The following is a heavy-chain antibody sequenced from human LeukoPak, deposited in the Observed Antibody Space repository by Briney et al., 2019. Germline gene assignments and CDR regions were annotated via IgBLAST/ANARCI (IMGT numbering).Heavy chain of an antibody. D-gene: IGHD3-10*01. CDR2: IIPIFGTA. CDR3: AKDPWFGELFLIDY. CDR1: GGTFSSYA. V-gene: IGHV1-69*05. J-gene: IGHJ4*02. Sequence: ASVKVSCKASGGTFSSYAISWVRQAPGQGLEWMGGIIPIFGTANYAQKFQGRVTITTDESTSTAYMELNSLRAEDTAVYYCAKDPWFGELFLIDYWGQGTLVTVSS.